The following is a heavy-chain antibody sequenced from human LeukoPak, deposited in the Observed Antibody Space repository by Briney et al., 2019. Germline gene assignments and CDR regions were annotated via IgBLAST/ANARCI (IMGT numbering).Heavy chain of an antibody. D-gene: IGHD2-2*02. V-gene: IGHV1-2*06. J-gene: IGHJ4*02. Sequence: ASVKVSCKASGYTFTGYYIHWVRQAPGQGLEWMGRINPNTGATNYAQKFRGRVTMTRDTSISTAYMELSRLRSDDTAVYYCARGGEYQLLYISDYWGQGTLVTVSS. CDR2: INPNTGAT. CDR1: GYTFTGYY. CDR3: ARGGEYQLLYISDY.